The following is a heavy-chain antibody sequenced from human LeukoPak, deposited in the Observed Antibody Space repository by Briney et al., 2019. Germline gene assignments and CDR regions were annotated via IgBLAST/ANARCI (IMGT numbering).Heavy chain of an antibody. J-gene: IGHJ4*02. Sequence: SETLSLTCTVSGYSISSGYYWGWIRQPPGKGLEWIGSIYHSGSTYYNPSLKSRVTISVDTSKNQFSLKLSSVTAADTAVYYCARAAGIAAADTLYYFDYWGQGTLVTVSS. CDR1: GYSISSGYY. D-gene: IGHD6-13*01. CDR3: ARAAGIAAADTLYYFDY. V-gene: IGHV4-38-2*02. CDR2: IYHSGST.